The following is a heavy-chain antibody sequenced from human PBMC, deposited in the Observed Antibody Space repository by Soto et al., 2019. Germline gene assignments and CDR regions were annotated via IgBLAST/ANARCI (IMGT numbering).Heavy chain of an antibody. J-gene: IGHJ3*01. V-gene: IGHV3-48*02. CDR3: ARDVPNALTGLSDAFDV. CDR2: ITTSSSPT. CDR1: GFTFSDYS. D-gene: IGHD3-9*01. Sequence: XVCLTLSFAASGFTFSDYSMNWVRQAPGKGLEWVSYITTSSSPTYYADSVKGRFTISRDNVKNSLYLQMNSLRDEDTAVYYCARDVPNALTGLSDAFDVCGQGTKVTVSS.